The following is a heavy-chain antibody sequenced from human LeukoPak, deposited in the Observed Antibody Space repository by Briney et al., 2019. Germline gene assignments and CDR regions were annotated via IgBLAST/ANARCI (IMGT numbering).Heavy chain of an antibody. Sequence: SVKVSCKASGGTFSSYAISWVRQAPGQGLEWMGGIIPIFGTANYAQKFQGRVRITADESTSTAYMELSSLRSEDTAVYYCARVYSYGFFTLGYWGQGTLVTVSS. CDR3: ARVYSYGFFTLGY. V-gene: IGHV1-69*01. CDR2: IIPIFGTA. D-gene: IGHD5-18*01. J-gene: IGHJ4*02. CDR1: GGTFSSYA.